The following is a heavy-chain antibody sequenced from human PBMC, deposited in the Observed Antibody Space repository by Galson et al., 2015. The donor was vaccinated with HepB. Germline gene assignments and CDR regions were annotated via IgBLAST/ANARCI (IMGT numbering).Heavy chain of an antibody. CDR3: ARLRSNWPGLFDY. D-gene: IGHD1-1*01. Sequence: SVKVSCKASGYSVITYATHWVRQAPGQRPEWMGWIDAGNGHTKYSQRFQGRVTITRDTSANTAYMELSSLTSDDTALYYCARLRSNWPGLFDYWGQGAQVTVSS. J-gene: IGHJ4*02. V-gene: IGHV1-3*01. CDR1: GYSVITYA. CDR2: IDAGNGHT.